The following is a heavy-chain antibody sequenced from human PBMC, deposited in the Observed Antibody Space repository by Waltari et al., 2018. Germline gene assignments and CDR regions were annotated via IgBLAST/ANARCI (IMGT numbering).Heavy chain of an antibody. CDR3: AKDIMVRGVIGYYYFDY. J-gene: IGHJ4*02. CDR1: GFTFDDYA. V-gene: IGHV3-9*01. CDR2: ISWNRGSI. Sequence: EVQLVESGGGLVQPGRSLRLSCAASGFTFDDYAMHWVRQAPGKGLEWVSGISWNRGSIGYADLVKGRFTISRDNAKNSLYLQMNSLRAEDTALYYCAKDIMVRGVIGYYYFDYWGQGTLVTVSS. D-gene: IGHD3-10*01.